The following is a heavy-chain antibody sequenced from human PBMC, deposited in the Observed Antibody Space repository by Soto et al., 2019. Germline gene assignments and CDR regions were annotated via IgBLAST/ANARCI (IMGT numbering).Heavy chain of an antibody. CDR3: AKDQGDILTGWITYYFDY. Sequence: GGSLRLSCAASGFTFSSYAMSWVRQAPGKGLEWVSAISGSGGSTYYADSVKGRFTISRDNSKNTLYLQMNSLRAEDTAVYYCAKDQGDILTGWITYYFDYWGQGTLVTVSS. V-gene: IGHV3-23*01. CDR2: ISGSGGST. J-gene: IGHJ4*02. CDR1: GFTFSSYA. D-gene: IGHD3-9*01.